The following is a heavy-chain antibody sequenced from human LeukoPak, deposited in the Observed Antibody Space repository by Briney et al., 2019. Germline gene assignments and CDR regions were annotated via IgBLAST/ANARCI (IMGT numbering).Heavy chain of an antibody. CDR3: ARPSLNTGSYFDY. Sequence: GGSLRLSCAASGFTFSDYYMSWIRQAPGKGLEWVSYISSSSSTIYYADSVKGRFTISRDNAKNSLYLQMNSLRAEDTAVYYCARPSLNTGSYFDYRGQGTLVTVSS. V-gene: IGHV3-11*04. J-gene: IGHJ4*02. CDR1: GFTFSDYY. D-gene: IGHD1-26*01. CDR2: ISSSSSTI.